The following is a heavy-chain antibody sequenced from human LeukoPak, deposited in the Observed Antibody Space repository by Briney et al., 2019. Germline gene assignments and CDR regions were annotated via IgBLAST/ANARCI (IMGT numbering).Heavy chain of an antibody. V-gene: IGHV3-9*01. CDR3: AKDMGAYGDYYPRFDF. D-gene: IGHD4-17*01. CDR2: IGWNSGTI. J-gene: IGHJ4*02. Sequence: GGSLRLSCAASGFTLDDFAMHWVRQVPGKGLEWVSGIGWNSGTIVYADSVKGRFTISRDNAKNSLYLQMNSLRPEDTAFYYCAKDMGAYGDYYPRFDFWGQGILVTVSS. CDR1: GFTLDDFA.